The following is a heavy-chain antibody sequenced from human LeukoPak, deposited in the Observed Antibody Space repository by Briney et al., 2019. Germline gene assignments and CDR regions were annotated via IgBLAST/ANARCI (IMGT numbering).Heavy chain of an antibody. Sequence: GGSLRLSCEASGLSFTNYAMMWVRQAPGKELQWISTLTGYGGAYYADSGEGRFIISRDISKNTMFLQMYSLRAEDTAVYYCAKGAAAGKVDWLDPWGQGTLVTVSS. CDR2: LTGYGGA. CDR1: GLSFTNYA. J-gene: IGHJ5*02. CDR3: AKGAAAGKVDWLDP. V-gene: IGHV3-23*01. D-gene: IGHD6-13*01.